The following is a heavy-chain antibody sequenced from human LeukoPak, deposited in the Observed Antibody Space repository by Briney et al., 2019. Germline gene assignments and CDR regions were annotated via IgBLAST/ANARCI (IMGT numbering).Heavy chain of an antibody. CDR2: ISGSGGST. Sequence: GGSLRLSCAASGFTFSSYAMSWVRQAPGKGLEWVSAISGSGGSTYYADSVKGRFTISRDNSKNTLYLQMNSLRAEDTAVYYCAKGGYSSSFYYYYMDVWGKGTTVTVFS. J-gene: IGHJ6*03. D-gene: IGHD6-6*01. CDR3: AKGGYSSSFYYYYMDV. CDR1: GFTFSSYA. V-gene: IGHV3-23*01.